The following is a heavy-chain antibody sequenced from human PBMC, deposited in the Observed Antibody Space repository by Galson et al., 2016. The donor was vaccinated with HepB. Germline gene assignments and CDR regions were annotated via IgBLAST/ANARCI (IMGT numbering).Heavy chain of an antibody. J-gene: IGHJ4*02. CDR2: TDTADNT. D-gene: IGHD2-15*01. Sequence: SLRLSCAASRFNFSSYGMHWVRQAPGKGLEWVSSTDTADNTFYAVSMKGRLTISRENDKNSMHLQIHSLRAEDTAVYFCARDSLGGFRPFDYWGQGTLVTVSS. V-gene: IGHV3-13*01. CDR3: ARDSLGGFRPFDY. CDR1: RFNFSSYG.